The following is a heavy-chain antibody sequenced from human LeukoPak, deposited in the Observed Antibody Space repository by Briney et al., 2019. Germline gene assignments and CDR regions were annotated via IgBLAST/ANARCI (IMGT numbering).Heavy chain of an antibody. J-gene: IGHJ4*02. Sequence: ASVKVSCKASGGTFSSYAISWVRQAPGQGLEWMGRIIPIFGTANYAQKFHGRVTITTDESTSTAYMELSSLRSEDTAVYYCASTYDYGDYYFDYWGQGTLVTVSS. CDR3: ASTYDYGDYYFDY. D-gene: IGHD4-17*01. CDR1: GGTFSSYA. CDR2: IIPIFGTA. V-gene: IGHV1-69*05.